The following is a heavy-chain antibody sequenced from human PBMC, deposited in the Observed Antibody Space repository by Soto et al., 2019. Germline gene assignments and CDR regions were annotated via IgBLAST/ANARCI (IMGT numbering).Heavy chain of an antibody. Sequence: SVKVSCKASGGTFSSYAISWVRQAPGQGLEWIGEIIPIFGTANYAQKFQGRVTITADESTSTAYMELSSLRSEDTAVYYCAITLDIVATIELTYYYYGMDVWGQGTTVTVSS. CDR2: IIPIFGTA. CDR3: AITLDIVATIELTYYYYGMDV. J-gene: IGHJ6*02. CDR1: GGTFSSYA. V-gene: IGHV1-69*13. D-gene: IGHD5-12*01.